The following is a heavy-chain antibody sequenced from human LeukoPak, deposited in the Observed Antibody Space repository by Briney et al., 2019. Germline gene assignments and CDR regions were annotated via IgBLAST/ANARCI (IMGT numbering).Heavy chain of an antibody. J-gene: IGHJ3*02. CDR1: GGSITSSH. CDR3: VRNADGFDI. Sequence: ASETLSLTCSVSGGSITSSHWSWVRQPPGKGLEWMEYIFYSGSTNYNPSLKSRVSISVDTSKNQFSLKLNSVTAADTAVYYCVRNADGFDIWGQGTMVTVSS. CDR2: IFYSGST. V-gene: IGHV4-59*08.